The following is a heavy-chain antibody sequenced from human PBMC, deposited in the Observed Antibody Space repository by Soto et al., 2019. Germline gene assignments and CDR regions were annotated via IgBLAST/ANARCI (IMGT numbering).Heavy chain of an antibody. J-gene: IGHJ6*02. D-gene: IGHD3-10*01. CDR2: TYHSGSA. CDR1: GASISSGGYY. CDR3: ARDKGGELLKGSGMDV. V-gene: IGHV4-31*03. Sequence: QVQLQESGPGLVKPSQTLSLTCTVSGASISSGGYYWSWIRQHPGKGLEWIGHTYHSGSAYYNSALQSRVTISVDTSKNQFSRRLTSVTVADTAVYYCARDKGGELLKGSGMDVWGQGTTV.